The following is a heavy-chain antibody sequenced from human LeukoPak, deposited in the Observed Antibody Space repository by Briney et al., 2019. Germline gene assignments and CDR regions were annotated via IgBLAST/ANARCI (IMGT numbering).Heavy chain of an antibody. Sequence: GGSLRLSCAASGFTFSSYSMNWVRQAPGKGLEWVSSISSSSYIYYADSVKGRFTISRDNAKNSLYLQMNSLRAEDTAVYYCARGSSAGFMDFDYWGKGTLVTVSS. CDR2: ISSSSYI. CDR3: ARGSSAGFMDFDY. D-gene: IGHD6-25*01. CDR1: GFTFSSYS. J-gene: IGHJ4*02. V-gene: IGHV3-21*01.